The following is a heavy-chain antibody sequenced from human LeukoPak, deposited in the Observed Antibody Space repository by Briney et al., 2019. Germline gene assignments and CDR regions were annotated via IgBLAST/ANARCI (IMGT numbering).Heavy chain of an antibody. CDR3: ATKEPCSRGLSY. CDR1: GFTLDSTW. CDR2: IKEEARKN. J-gene: IGHJ4*02. D-gene: IGHD5-12*01. V-gene: IGHV3-7*01. Sequence: PGGSLRLSCAASGFTLDSTWTASVRQPPGNGLELVATIKEEARKNNYVDSVKGRFTISRDTSINSVYLQMNDLRAEDTGVYYCATKEPCSRGLSYWGQGTLVTVSS.